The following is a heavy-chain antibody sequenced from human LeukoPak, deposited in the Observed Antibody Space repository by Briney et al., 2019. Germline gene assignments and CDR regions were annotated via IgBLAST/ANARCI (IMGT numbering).Heavy chain of an antibody. D-gene: IGHD2-15*01. V-gene: IGHV4-4*07. CDR3: ARDLFGYCSGGSCYESNYMDV. CDR1: GGSISSYY. J-gene: IGHJ6*03. CDR2: IYISGST. Sequence: SETLSLTCTVSGGSISSYYWSWIRQPAGKGLEWIGRIYISGSTNYNPSLKSRVTMSVDTSKNQFSLKLSSVTAADTAVYYCARDLFGYCSGGSCYESNYMDVWGKGTTVTISS.